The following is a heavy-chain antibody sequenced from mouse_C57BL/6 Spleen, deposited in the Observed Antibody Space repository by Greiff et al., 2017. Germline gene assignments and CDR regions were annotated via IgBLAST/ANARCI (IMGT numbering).Heavy chain of an antibody. J-gene: IGHJ2*01. V-gene: IGHV5-17*01. CDR3: ARGAGTCFDY. CDR2: ISSGSSTI. CDR1: GFTFSDYG. D-gene: IGHD4-1*01. Sequence: EVQVVESGGGLVKPGGSLKLSCAASGFTFSDYGMHWVRQAPEKGLEWVAYISSGSSTIYYADTVKGRFTISRDNAKNPLFLQRTSLRSEYTAMYYCARGAGTCFDYWGQGTTLTVSS.